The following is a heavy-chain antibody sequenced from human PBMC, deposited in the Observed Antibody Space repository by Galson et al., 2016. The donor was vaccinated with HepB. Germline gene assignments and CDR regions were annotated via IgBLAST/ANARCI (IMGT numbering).Heavy chain of an antibody. D-gene: IGHD6-19*01. Sequence: SVKVSCKASGYTFTGYGISWVRQAPGQGFEWLGWIRAYNQNTDFEKSLQGRVIMTRDTSTSTAYMELRSLRSDDTAVYYCVRDTGDQRLVQAFDVWGQGTLVTVS. CDR2: IRAYNQNT. CDR1: GYTFTGYG. CDR3: VRDTGDQRLVQAFDV. J-gene: IGHJ3*01. V-gene: IGHV1-18*01.